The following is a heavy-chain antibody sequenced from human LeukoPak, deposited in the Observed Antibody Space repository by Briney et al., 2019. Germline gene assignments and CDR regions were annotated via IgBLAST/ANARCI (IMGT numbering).Heavy chain of an antibody. J-gene: IGHJ4*02. Sequence: GGSLRLSCAASGFTFSSYGMHWVRQAPGKGLEGVAVISYDGSNKYYADSVKGRFTISRDNSKNTLYLQMNSLRAEDTAVYYCAREGNYYDSRGSYDYWGQGTLVTVSS. CDR2: ISYDGSNK. CDR3: AREGNYYDSRGSYDY. CDR1: GFTFSSYG. V-gene: IGHV3-30*03. D-gene: IGHD3-22*01.